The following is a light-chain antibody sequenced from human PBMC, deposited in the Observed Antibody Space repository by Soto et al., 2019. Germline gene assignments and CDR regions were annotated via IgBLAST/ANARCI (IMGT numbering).Light chain of an antibody. Sequence: EIVLTQSPGTLVLSPGDRATLSCRASQSVSNNYLAWYQQKPGQAPRLLIYGASNRATGIPDRFSGSGSGTDFTLTISRLEPEDFAVYYCQQYGSSGTFGQGTKVDI. J-gene: IGKJ1*01. CDR3: QQYGSSGT. CDR1: QSVSNNY. V-gene: IGKV3-20*01. CDR2: GAS.